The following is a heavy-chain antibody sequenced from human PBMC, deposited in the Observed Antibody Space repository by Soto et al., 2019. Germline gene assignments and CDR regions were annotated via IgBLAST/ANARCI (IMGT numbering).Heavy chain of an antibody. V-gene: IGHV4-4*07. CDR3: ARQTTYSSSWHDC. CDR1: GGSINNYY. D-gene: IGHD6-13*01. CDR2: IYSSGSI. Sequence: QVQLQESGPGLVKPSETLSLTCSVSGGSINNYYWGWIRQPAGKGLEYIGRIYSSGSINYNPSLKSRVTMSVDTSKNQFSLKVRSVTAADTAVYYCARQTTYSSSWHDCWGQGTLVTVSS. J-gene: IGHJ4*02.